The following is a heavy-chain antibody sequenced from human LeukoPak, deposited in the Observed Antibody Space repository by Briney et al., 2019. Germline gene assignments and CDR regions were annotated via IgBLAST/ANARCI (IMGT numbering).Heavy chain of an antibody. CDR1: GYTLTELS. Sequence: ASVKVSCKVSGYTLTELSMHWVRQAPGKGLEWMGGFDPEDGETIYAQKFQGRVTMTEDTSTDTAYMELSSLRSEDTAVYYCATDPFWGSAFGYWGQGTLVTVSS. CDR2: FDPEDGET. CDR3: ATDPFWGSAFGY. V-gene: IGHV1-24*01. J-gene: IGHJ4*02. D-gene: IGHD3-10*01.